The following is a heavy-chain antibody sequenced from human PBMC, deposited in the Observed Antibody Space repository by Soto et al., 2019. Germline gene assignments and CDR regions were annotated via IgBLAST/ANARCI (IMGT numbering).Heavy chain of an antibody. V-gene: IGHV4-61*01. D-gene: IGHD1-1*01. CDR2: IYYSGSA. CDR3: ARERTGDPTFFDY. Sequence: PSGTLSLTCTVSGCSVSSSNYYWSRIRQPPWKGLEWLGYIYYSGSASYNPSLKSRITVSVDTSKNQFSLKLSSVTAADTAVYYCARERTGDPTFFDYWGQGALVTVS. J-gene: IGHJ4*02. CDR1: GCSVSSSNYY.